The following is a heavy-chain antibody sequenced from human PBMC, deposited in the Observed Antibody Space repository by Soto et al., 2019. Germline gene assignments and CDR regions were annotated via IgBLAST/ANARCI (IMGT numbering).Heavy chain of an antibody. V-gene: IGHV1-58*01. Sequence: QMQLVQSGPEVKKPGTSVKVSCKASGFTFTSSAVQWVRQARGQRLEWIGWIVVGSGNTNYAQKFQERVTITRDMSTSTAYMELSSLRSEDTAVYYCAADDDYGDGPPAIWGQGTLVTVSS. CDR1: GFTFTSSA. CDR3: AADDDYGDGPPAI. J-gene: IGHJ4*02. D-gene: IGHD4-17*01. CDR2: IVVGSGNT.